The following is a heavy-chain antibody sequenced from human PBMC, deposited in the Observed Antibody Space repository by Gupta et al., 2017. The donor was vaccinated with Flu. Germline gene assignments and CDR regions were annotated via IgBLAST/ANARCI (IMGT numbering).Heavy chain of an antibody. Sequence: QVQLLESGGGVVPPGRSLRLSCAASVFSFPKFGMHWVRQAPGKGLEWVALISYDGNNKQYGDSVKGRFTISRDNSKNTLYLQMNSLRTEDTAFYYCAKASTSSSFDYWGQGTLVAVSS. V-gene: IGHV3-30*18. CDR1: VFSFPKFG. J-gene: IGHJ4*02. CDR2: ISYDGNNK. D-gene: IGHD2-2*01. CDR3: AKASTSSSFDY.